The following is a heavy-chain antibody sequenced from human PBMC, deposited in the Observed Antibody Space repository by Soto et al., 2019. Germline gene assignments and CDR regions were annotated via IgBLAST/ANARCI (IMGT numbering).Heavy chain of an antibody. D-gene: IGHD3-22*01. CDR2: IYHSGST. Sequence: TLCLTGAVSGGSISSGGYSGSWIRQPPGKGLEWIGYIYHSGSTYYNPSLKSRVTISVDRSKNQFSLKLSSVTAADTAVYYCARGGRITMIVVGPSPWFDPWGQGTLVTVSS. CDR1: GGSISSGGYS. CDR3: ARGGRITMIVVGPSPWFDP. V-gene: IGHV4-30-2*01. J-gene: IGHJ5*02.